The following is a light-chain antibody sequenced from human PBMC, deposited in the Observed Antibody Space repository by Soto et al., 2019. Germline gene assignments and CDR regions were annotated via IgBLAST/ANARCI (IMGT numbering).Light chain of an antibody. CDR1: QSVSSTY. CDR2: GGS. CDR3: GQFVSAPPRT. J-gene: IGKJ1*01. V-gene: IGKV3-20*01. Sequence: EIVLTQSPGTLSLSPGERATLSCRASQSVSSTYLAWYRQKPGQTPRLLIFGGSNRATGIPDRFSGSGSGKDFTLTITRLEPEDFAVYYCGQFVSAPPRTFGQGTKVEI.